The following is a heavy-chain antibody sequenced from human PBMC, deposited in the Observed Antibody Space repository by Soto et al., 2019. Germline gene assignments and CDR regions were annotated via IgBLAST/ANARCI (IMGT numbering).Heavy chain of an antibody. CDR3: VRDIAAPPAY. CDR2: IYSGGST. D-gene: IGHD6-6*01. CDR1: GFTVSGNH. Sequence: GGALRVSCAASGFTVSGNHMTWVRQAPGKGLEYVSVIYSGGSTFYADSVRGRFTISRDNSKNTLYLQMNSLRVEDTAVYYCVRDIAAPPAYRGQGTLVTVSS. J-gene: IGHJ4*02. V-gene: IGHV3-66*01.